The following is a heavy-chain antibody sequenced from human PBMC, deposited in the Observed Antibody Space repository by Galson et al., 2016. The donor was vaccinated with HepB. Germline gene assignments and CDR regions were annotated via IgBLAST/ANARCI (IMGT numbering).Heavy chain of an antibody. J-gene: IGHJ6*02. CDR1: GFTFSDYH. CDR2: ISSGGDII. D-gene: IGHD3-3*01. V-gene: IGHV3-11*01. CDR3: AGDAGYDFWSAYYGTDV. Sequence: SLRLSCAASGFTFSDYHMSWVRQAPGKGLEWVSYISSGGDIIFTAESLKGRFTVSRDNANNSLYLQVNGLRAEDTAVYYCAGDAGYDFWSAYYGTDVWGQGTTVTVSS.